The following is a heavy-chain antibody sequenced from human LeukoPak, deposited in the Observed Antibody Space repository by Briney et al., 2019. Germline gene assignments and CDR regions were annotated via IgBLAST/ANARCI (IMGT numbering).Heavy chain of an antibody. CDR1: GYTFTDYY. D-gene: IGHD1-26*01. J-gene: IGHJ4*02. V-gene: IGHV1-2*02. CDR3: AVGRRTDFDY. Sequence: GASVKVSFKASGYTFTDYYIHWVRQAPGPGLEWMGWINPNSGGTNYAQNFQGRVTMTRDTYITTAYMDLSRLRLDDTAVYYCAVGRRTDFDYWGQGTLVTVSS. CDR2: INPNSGGT.